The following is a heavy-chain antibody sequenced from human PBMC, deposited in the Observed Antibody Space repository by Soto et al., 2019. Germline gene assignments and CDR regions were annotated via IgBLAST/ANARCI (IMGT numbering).Heavy chain of an antibody. CDR1: GYPVTAYY. CDR3: ARGGGVGVAGSAAFDM. J-gene: IGHJ3*02. V-gene: IGHV1-2*02. Sequence: QLHLVQSGAVVKKPGASVTVSCSASGYPVTAYYMHWVRQAPGRGLEWMGGINPATGAAKYTQTFQGRVTVTRERPTSTVFMELSGLTSEGPAVFFCARGGGVGVAGSAAFDMWGQGTLVTVSS. CDR2: INPATGAA. D-gene: IGHD3-3*01.